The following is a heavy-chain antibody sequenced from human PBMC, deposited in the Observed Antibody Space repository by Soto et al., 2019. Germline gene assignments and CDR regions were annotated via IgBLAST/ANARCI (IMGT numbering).Heavy chain of an antibody. V-gene: IGHV4-61*01. CDR3: ARALSFSMGFPFEI. D-gene: IGHD1-26*01. CDR1: GGSVSSGSYY. CDR2: IYYSGST. Sequence: QVQLQESGPGLVKPSETLSLTCTVSGGSVSSGSYYWTWIRQPPGKGLEWIAYIYYSGSTNYNPSLKSRVTISVDTSKNQFSLKLSSVTAADTAVYYCARALSFSMGFPFEIWGQGTMVTVSS. J-gene: IGHJ3*02.